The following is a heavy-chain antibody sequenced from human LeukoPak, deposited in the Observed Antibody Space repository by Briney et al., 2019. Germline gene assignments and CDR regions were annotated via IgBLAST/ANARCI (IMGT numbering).Heavy chain of an antibody. V-gene: IGHV3-15*07. CDR2: IRSNSDGGTI. Sequence: GGSLRLSCATSGFTFSNAWMNWVRQAPGKGLEWVGRIRSNSDGGTIDYAAPAKGRFTLSRDDSKTTLYLQMNSLQTEDTAVYYCATDFYDSTWGQGTLVTVSS. CDR1: GFTFSNAW. J-gene: IGHJ5*02. D-gene: IGHD3-22*01. CDR3: ATDFYDST.